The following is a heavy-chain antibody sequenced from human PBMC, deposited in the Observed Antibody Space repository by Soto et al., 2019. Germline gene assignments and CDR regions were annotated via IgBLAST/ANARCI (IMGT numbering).Heavy chain of an antibody. V-gene: IGHV3-11*01. D-gene: IGHD5-12*01. J-gene: IGHJ4*02. CDR1: GFTFSDYY. CDR2: ISSSGSTI. Sequence: GGSLRLSCAASGFTFSDYYMSWIRQAPGKGLEWVSYISSSGSTIYYADSVKGRFTISRDNAKNSLYLQMNSPRAEDTAVYYCAKNRATGYDPFDYWGQGSLVTVSS. CDR3: AKNRATGYDPFDY.